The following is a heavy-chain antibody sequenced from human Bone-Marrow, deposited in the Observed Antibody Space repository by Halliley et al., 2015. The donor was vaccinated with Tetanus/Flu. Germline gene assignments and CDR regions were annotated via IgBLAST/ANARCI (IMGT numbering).Heavy chain of an antibody. CDR1: GSSLSTTAVG. V-gene: IGHV2-5*01. Sequence: LVKPTQTLTLTCTFSGSSLSTTAVGVHWIRQPPGKALEWLALLYWNDDNHYSPSLKSRLTVTKDTSKNQVVLTMTNVDPVDTATYYCAHSSGWLIDYWGQGTLVTVSS. J-gene: IGHJ4*02. CDR2: LYWNDDN. CDR3: AHSSGWLIDY. D-gene: IGHD6-19*01.